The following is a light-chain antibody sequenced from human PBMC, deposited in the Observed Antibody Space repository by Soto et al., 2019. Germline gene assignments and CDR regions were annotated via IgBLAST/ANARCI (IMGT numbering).Light chain of an antibody. CDR2: GAS. Sequence: DIQMTQSPASLSASLGDKVTIACRTSQTISRSLNWYHHRPGKAPRLLIYGASRLQSGVPSRYSGSGVGTDFTLTISGLQPEDFATYYCQQSYSSPYTFGPGTKVDIK. V-gene: IGKV1-39*01. CDR1: QTISRS. CDR3: QQSYSSPYT. J-gene: IGKJ3*01.